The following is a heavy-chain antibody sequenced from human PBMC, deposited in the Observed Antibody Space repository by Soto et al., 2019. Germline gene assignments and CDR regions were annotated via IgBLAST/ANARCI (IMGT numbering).Heavy chain of an antibody. V-gene: IGHV4-34*01. Sequence: PSETLSLTCAVYGGSFSDYYWTWIRQPPGSRLEWIGEVTHSGGTTYNPSLRSRVTISVDTSKYQFSLRLSSVTAADTALYYCARRTYYDSSGYYRPRYYFDYWGQGSLVTVSS. J-gene: IGHJ4*02. D-gene: IGHD3-22*01. CDR2: VTHSGGT. CDR3: ARRTYYDSSGYYRPRYYFDY. CDR1: GGSFSDYY.